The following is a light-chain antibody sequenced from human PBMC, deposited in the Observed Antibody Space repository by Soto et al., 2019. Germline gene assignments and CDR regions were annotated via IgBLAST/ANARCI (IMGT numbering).Light chain of an antibody. CDR3: QQYGSSPPLT. CDR2: GTS. Sequence: EIVLTQSPGTLSLSPGERATLSCRASQSVSNNYLAWYQRKPGQAPRLLIYGTSSRATGVPDRFSGSGSGTDFTLTISKLEPEDFALYYCQQYGSSPPLTFGGGTKVDIK. V-gene: IGKV3-20*01. J-gene: IGKJ4*01. CDR1: QSVSNNY.